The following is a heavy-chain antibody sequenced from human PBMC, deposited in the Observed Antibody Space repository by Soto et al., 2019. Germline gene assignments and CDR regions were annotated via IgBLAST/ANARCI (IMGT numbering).Heavy chain of an antibody. V-gene: IGHV4-39*01. CDR1: GGSISTNDYY. CDR2: IHYSGTT. J-gene: IGHJ5*02. Sequence: QLQLQESGPGLVKPSETLSLTCTVSGGSISTNDYYWGWIRQPPGEGLEWIGSIHYSGTTYRNPSLKSRLTISVDTSKNQFSLKLSSATAADTAVYYCASLPITIFEVVKGPFDPWGQGTLVTVSS. D-gene: IGHD3-3*01. CDR3: ASLPITIFEVVKGPFDP.